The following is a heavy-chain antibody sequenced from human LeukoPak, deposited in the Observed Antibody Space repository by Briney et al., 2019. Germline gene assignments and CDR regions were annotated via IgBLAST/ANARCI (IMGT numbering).Heavy chain of an antibody. CDR2: INQDESER. CDR1: GFTFSRYW. J-gene: IGHJ4*02. CDR3: VRATRVADY. V-gene: IGHV3-7*04. Sequence: GGSLRLSCAVSGFTFSRYWMTWVRQAPGKGLEWVANINQDESERYYVDSVKGRFTISRDNAKNSLYLQMNSLRDEDTAVYYCVRATRVADYWGQGTLVTVSS. D-gene: IGHD3-3*01.